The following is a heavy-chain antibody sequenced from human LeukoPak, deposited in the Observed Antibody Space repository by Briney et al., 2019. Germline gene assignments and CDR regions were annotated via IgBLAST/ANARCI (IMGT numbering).Heavy chain of an antibody. Sequence: PSQTLSLTCTVSGGSISSGGYYWSWIRQHPRKGLEWIGYIYYSGSTYYNPSLKSRVTISVDTSKNQFSLKLSSVTAADTAVYYCAWGYCSGGSCKPLDYWGQGTLVTVSS. CDR1: GGSISSGGYY. CDR3: AWGYCSGGSCKPLDY. CDR2: IYYSGST. J-gene: IGHJ4*02. V-gene: IGHV4-31*03. D-gene: IGHD2-15*01.